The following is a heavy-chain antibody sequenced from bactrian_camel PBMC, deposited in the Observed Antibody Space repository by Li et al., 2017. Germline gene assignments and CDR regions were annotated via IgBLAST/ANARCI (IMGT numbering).Heavy chain of an antibody. CDR3: AGDRSYGAWYMESQYKY. J-gene: IGHJ4*01. CDR1: GDTDGTKC. D-gene: IGHD6*01. V-gene: IGHV3-2*01. Sequence: HVQLVESGGGSVKAGGSLRLSCSISGDTDGTKCMGWFRQAPGKGLEWLASIYTDGSRTDYRTSVKGRFTISRESGKNTVRLQMNRLMPEDSGVYYCAGDRSYGAWYMESQYKYWGRGTQVTVS. CDR2: IYTDGSRT.